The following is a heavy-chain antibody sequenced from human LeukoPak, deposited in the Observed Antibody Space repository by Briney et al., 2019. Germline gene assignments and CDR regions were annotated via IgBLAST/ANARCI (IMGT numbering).Heavy chain of an antibody. CDR1: GFTFSSYA. D-gene: IGHD1-14*01. J-gene: IGHJ4*02. Sequence: GGSLRLSCAASGFTFSSYAMHWVRQAPGKGLEWVAVISYDGSNKYYADSVKGRFTISRDNSKNTLYLQMNSLRAEDTAVYYCVRDDNGDYGDYWGQGTLVTVSS. V-gene: IGHV3-30-3*01. CDR2: ISYDGSNK. CDR3: VRDDNGDYGDY.